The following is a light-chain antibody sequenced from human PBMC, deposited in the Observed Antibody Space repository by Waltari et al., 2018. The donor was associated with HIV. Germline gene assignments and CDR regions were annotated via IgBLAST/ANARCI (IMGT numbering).Light chain of an antibody. CDR3: QHYNNFWT. V-gene: IGKV1-5*03. Sequence: DIQMTHCPSTLSPSVWDTGTITRGAIKRMSRWLAWYQQKPGKAPHLLFYQASSLERGVSRSCSGAGSGTEFSLTISSLHPDDFATYYCQHYNNFWTFGQGTKVEMK. CDR1: KRMSRW. CDR2: QAS. J-gene: IGKJ1*01.